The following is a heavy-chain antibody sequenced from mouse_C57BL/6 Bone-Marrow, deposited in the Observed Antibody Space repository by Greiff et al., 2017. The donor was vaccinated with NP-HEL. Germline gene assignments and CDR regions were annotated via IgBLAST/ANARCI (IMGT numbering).Heavy chain of an antibody. CDR1: GFTFSSYA. V-gene: IGHV5-4*01. J-gene: IGHJ3*01. CDR2: ISDGGSYT. CDR3: AREEIYYGNY. Sequence: EVMLVESGGGLVKPGGSLKLSCAASGFTFSSYAMSWVRQTPEKRLEWVATISDGGSYTYYPDNVKGRFTISRDNAKNNLYLQMSHLKSEDTAMYYCAREEIYYGNYWGQGTLVTVSA. D-gene: IGHD2-1*01.